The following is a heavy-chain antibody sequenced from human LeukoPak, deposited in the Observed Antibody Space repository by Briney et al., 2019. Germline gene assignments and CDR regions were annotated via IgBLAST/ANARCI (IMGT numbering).Heavy chain of an antibody. CDR3: ARDLYLLDVGAFDI. CDR2: ISAYNGNT. J-gene: IGHJ3*02. Sequence: ASVKVSCKASGYTFTSYGISWVRQAPGQGLEWMGWISAYNGNTNYAQKLQGRVTMTTDTSTSTAYMELRSLRSDDTAVYYCARDLYLLDVGAFDIWGQGTMVTVSS. CDR1: GYTFTSYG. V-gene: IGHV1-18*01. D-gene: IGHD1-26*01.